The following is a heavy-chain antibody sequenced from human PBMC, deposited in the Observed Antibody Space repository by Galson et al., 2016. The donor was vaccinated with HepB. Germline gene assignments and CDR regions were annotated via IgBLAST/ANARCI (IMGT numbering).Heavy chain of an antibody. D-gene: IGHD3-10*01. CDR3: AGLGSGFRDYAFDY. J-gene: IGHJ4*02. CDR1: GGSIGRSGYY. V-gene: IGHV4-39*01. Sequence: SETLSLTCTVSGGSIGRSGYYWGWIRQPPGKGLEWIGNIYYSGSTYYNPSLKSRVTISVDTSKNQFSLNLNSVTAADAAVYYCAGLGSGFRDYAFDYWGQGTPVTVSS. CDR2: IYYSGST.